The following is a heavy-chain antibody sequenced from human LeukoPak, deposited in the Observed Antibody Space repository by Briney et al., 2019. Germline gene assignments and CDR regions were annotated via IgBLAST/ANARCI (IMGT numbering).Heavy chain of an antibody. Sequence: GGSLRLSCTASGFIFSNYAMNWVRQAPGKGLEWVAVISANGTGKDYADSVKGRFTISRDNSKNTLDLQMKSLRAEDTAIYYAVKDPQLSHDFWSSQADQMDVWGKGTTVTVSS. CDR1: GFIFSNYA. V-gene: IGHV3-23*01. D-gene: IGHD3-3*01. CDR3: VKDPQLSHDFWSSQADQMDV. CDR2: ISANGTGK. J-gene: IGHJ6*04.